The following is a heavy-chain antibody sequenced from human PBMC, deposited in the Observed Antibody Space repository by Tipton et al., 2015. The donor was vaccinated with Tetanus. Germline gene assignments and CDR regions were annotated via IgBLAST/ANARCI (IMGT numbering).Heavy chain of an antibody. V-gene: IGHV3-33*01. J-gene: IGHJ4*02. CDR2: IWNDGNNK. CDR1: GSSFSSYG. D-gene: IGHD3-10*01. CDR3: ARDHTFTISHSRGGLDS. Sequence: SLRLSCAASGSSFSSYGMHWVRQAPGKGLEWVAIIWNDGNNKNYADSVKGRFTISRDNSKNKLYLQMNSLRDEDTAVYYCARDHTFTISHSRGGLDSWGQGTLVAVSS.